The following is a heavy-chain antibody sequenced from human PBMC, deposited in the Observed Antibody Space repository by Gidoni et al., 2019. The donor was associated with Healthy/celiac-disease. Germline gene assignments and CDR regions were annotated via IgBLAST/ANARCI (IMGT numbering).Heavy chain of an antibody. J-gene: IGHJ4*02. Sequence: QLQLQESGPGLVKPSETLSLTCTVSGGSISSSSYYWGWIRQPPGKGLEWIGSIYYSGSTYYNPSLKSRVTISVDTSKNQFSLKLSSVTAADTAVYYCARHRVRDYYDGYFDYWGQGTLVTVSS. V-gene: IGHV4-39*01. CDR3: ARHRVRDYYDGYFDY. CDR1: GGSISSSSYY. CDR2: IYYSGST. D-gene: IGHD3-22*01.